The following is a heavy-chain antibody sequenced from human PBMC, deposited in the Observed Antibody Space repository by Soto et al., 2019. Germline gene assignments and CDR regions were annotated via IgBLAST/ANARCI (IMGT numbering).Heavy chain of an antibody. CDR2: ICSSGRT. Sequence: QVQLQESGPGLVKPSETLSLTCTVSGDSVSRADSYWSWIRQPPGKGLAWIGYICSSGRTEYNPSLRGRVIISVDTSKHQLALKLSTVTAADTAVYFCARGMDNSKGGWWGQGTLVTVSS. J-gene: IGHJ4*02. CDR3: ARGMDNSKGGW. V-gene: IGHV4-61*08. CDR1: GDSVSRADSY. D-gene: IGHD1-1*01.